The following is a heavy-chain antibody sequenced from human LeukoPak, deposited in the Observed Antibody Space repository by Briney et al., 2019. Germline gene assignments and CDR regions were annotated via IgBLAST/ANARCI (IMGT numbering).Heavy chain of an antibody. V-gene: IGHV4-59*08. CDR2: IHYSGAT. CDR1: GGSISYQY. Sequence: SETLSLTCTVSGGSISYQYWSWLRHSPGKRLEWIGYIHYSGATNYSPSLKTRVTITVDMSKTQFPLKLSSVTAADPALSFCATLRGASTAVFDSWGQGALVTVSS. J-gene: IGHJ4*02. CDR3: ATLRGASTAVFDS. D-gene: IGHD2-21*02.